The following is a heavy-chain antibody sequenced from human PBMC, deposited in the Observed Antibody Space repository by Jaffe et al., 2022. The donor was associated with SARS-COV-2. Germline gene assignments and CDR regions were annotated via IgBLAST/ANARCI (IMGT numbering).Heavy chain of an antibody. D-gene: IGHD3-22*01. V-gene: IGHV1-18*01. CDR2: ISGYNGKT. CDR3: ARAYYYESSGYPAAIEF. CDR1: GYTFSRYG. J-gene: IGHJ4*02. Sequence: QVQLVQSGAEVKKPGASVKVSCKASGYTFSRYGISWVRQAPGQGLEWMGWISGYNGKTDYTQKLQGRVTMTTDTSTSTAYMELRSLRSDDTAVYYCARAYYYESSGYPAAIEFWGQGTLVTVSS.